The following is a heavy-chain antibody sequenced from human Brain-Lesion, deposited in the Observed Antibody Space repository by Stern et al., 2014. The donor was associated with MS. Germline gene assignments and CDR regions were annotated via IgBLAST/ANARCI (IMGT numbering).Heavy chain of an antibody. J-gene: IGHJ4*02. V-gene: IGHV4-4*02. CDR2: SDHSGST. Sequence: QVQLGQSGPGLVKPSGTLSLTCAVSGGSISSSNWWSWVRQSPGKGLEWIGESDHSGSTIYNPSLKSRVTVSEDKSKTRFPLTLRSVTAADTAVYFCARFPASRPHVFDSWGQGTLVTVSS. CDR3: ARFPASRPHVFDS. D-gene: IGHD6-13*01. CDR1: GGSISSSNW.